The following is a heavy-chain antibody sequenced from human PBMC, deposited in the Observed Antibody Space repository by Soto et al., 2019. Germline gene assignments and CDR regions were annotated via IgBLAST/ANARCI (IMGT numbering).Heavy chain of an antibody. CDR3: ARSVTTIVYGFDR. CDR2: INAGNGNT. Sequence: ASVKVSCKASGYTFTSYAMHWVRQAPGQRLEWMGWINAGNGNTKYSQKFQGRVTITRDTSAGTAYMELSSLRSEDTAVYYCARSVTTIVYGFDRWGQGTLVSVS. J-gene: IGHJ4*02. V-gene: IGHV1-3*01. CDR1: GYTFTSYA. D-gene: IGHD1-26*01.